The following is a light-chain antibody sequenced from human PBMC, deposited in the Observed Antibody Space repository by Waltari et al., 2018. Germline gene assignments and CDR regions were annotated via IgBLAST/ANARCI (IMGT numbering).Light chain of an antibody. CDR3: QQYNNWPPGT. Sequence: TVVTQSPGTLSVSPGERVTLSCRTSQSIGFSLAWYQQKPSQAPRVLMFHSSTRAPGIPARFSGSGSETEFTLTIGSLQSEDFAVYYCQQYNNWPPGTFGQGTKVEI. J-gene: IGKJ1*01. CDR1: QSIGFS. V-gene: IGKV3-15*01. CDR2: HSS.